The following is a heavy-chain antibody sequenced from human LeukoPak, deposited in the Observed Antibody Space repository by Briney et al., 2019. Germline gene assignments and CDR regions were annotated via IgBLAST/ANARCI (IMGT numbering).Heavy chain of an antibody. J-gene: IGHJ4*02. CDR3: ARLGETGDFDY. V-gene: IGHV3-33*01. CDR1: GFTFSSYG. Sequence: GGSLRLSCAASGFTFSSYGMHWVRQAPGKGLEWVAVIWYDGSNKYYADSVKGRFTISRDNSKNTLYLQMNSLRAEDTAVYYCARLGETGDFDYWGQGTLVTVSS. CDR2: IWYDGSNK. D-gene: IGHD3-16*01.